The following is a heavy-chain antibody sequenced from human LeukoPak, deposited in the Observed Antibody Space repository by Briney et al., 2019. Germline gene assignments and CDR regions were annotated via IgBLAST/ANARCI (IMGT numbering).Heavy chain of an antibody. CDR3: ARQSYGGGGGDWGGASFDY. CDR1: GGSFSGYY. J-gene: IGHJ4*02. CDR2: INHSGST. Sequence: SETLSLTCAVYGGSFSGYYWSWIRQPPGKGLEWIGEINHSGSTNYNPSLKSRVTISVDTSKNQFSLKLSSVTAADTAVYYCARQSYGGGGGDWGGASFDYWGQGTLVTVSS. D-gene: IGHD2-21*02. V-gene: IGHV4-34*01.